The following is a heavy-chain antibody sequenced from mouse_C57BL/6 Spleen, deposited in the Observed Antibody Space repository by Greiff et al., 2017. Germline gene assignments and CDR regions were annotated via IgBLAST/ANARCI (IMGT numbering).Heavy chain of an antibody. CDR3: ARDSGNSYYYAMDY. Sequence: EVKPEASGGGLVKPGGSLKPFCAASGFTFSSHAMSWVRPTPEKRLEWVATICDGGSYSYYQDNVKGRFTISGDNAKNNLHLQMSQLKSDDAAMYYCARDSGNSYYYAMDYWGQGTSVTVSS. V-gene: IGHV5-4*01. J-gene: IGHJ4*01. D-gene: IGHD1-1*01. CDR2: ICDGGSYS. CDR1: GFTFSSHA.